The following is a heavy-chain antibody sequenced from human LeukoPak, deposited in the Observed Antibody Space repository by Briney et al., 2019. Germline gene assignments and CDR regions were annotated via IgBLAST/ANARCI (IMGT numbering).Heavy chain of an antibody. D-gene: IGHD3-3*01. V-gene: IGHV4-34*01. CDR1: GGSISSYY. J-gene: IGHJ6*02. CDR3: ARTNGDFWSGYYISYYYYGMDV. CDR2: INHSGST. Sequence: PSETLSLTCTVSGGSISSYYWSWIRQPPGKGLEWIGEINHSGSTNYNPSLKSRVTISVDTSKNQFSLKLSSVTAADTAVYYCARTNGDFWSGYYISYYYYGMDVWGQGTTVTVSS.